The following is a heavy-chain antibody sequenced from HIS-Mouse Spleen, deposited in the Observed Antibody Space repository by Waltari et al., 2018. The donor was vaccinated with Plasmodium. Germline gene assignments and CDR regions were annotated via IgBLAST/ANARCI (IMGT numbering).Heavy chain of an antibody. V-gene: IGHV1-2*02. J-gene: IGHJ4*02. CDR3: ARDLAAAGHFDY. CDR1: GYTFTGYY. CDR2: ITPNSGGK. Sequence: QVQLVQSGAEVKKPGASVKVSCKASGYTFTGYYMHWVRQAPGQGLEWMGGITPNSGGKNNARRFKGRVTMTRETAISTAYMELSRLRSDDTAVYYCARDLAAAGHFDYWGQGTLVTVSS. D-gene: IGHD6-13*01.